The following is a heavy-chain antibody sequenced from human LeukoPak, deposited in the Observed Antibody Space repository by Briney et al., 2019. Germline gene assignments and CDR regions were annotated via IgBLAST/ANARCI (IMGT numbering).Heavy chain of an antibody. V-gene: IGHV3-9*01. CDR3: ARDEPSPDSTDLDY. CDR2: ISWNSGST. J-gene: IGHJ4*02. CDR1: GFTFDDYA. D-gene: IGHD2/OR15-2a*01. Sequence: GGSLRLSCAASGFTFDDYAMHWVRQAPGKGLEWVSGISWNSGSTYYADSVKGRFTISRDNSKNTLYLQMNSLRAEDTAVYYCARDEPSPDSTDLDYWGQGTLVTVSS.